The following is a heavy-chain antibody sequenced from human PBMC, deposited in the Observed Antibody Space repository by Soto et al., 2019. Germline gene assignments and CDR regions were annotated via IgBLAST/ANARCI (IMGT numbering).Heavy chain of an antibody. CDR3: AGEADTAMSSSRLFDP. Sequence: QVQLVQSGAEVKKPGSSVKVSCKASGGTFSSYAISWVRQAPGQGLEWMGGIIPIFGTANYAQKFQGRVTITADESTSTADMELSSLRSEDTAVYYCAGEADTAMSSSRLFDPWGQGTLVTVSS. D-gene: IGHD5-18*01. CDR2: IIPIFGTA. V-gene: IGHV1-69*01. J-gene: IGHJ5*02. CDR1: GGTFSSYA.